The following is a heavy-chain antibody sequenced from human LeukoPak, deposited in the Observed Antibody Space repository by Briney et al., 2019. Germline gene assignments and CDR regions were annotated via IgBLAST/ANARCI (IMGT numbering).Heavy chain of an antibody. D-gene: IGHD4-17*01. CDR2: ISHDGSNK. CDR3: VRGGSPTVTLEY. V-gene: IGHV3-30-3*01. CDR1: GFTFSTYA. Sequence: GRSLRLSCAASGFTFSTYAMHWVRQAPGKGLEWVAVISHDGSNKYYAESVKGRFTVSRDNSKNTLYLRMSDLTSDDTAVYYCVRGGSPTVTLEYWGQGTLVTVSS. J-gene: IGHJ4*02.